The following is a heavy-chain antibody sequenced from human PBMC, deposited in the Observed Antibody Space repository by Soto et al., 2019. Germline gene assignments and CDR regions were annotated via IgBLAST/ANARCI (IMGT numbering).Heavy chain of an antibody. CDR3: AKDLSERSSWYGFWFDP. CDR2: MSHDGSNK. CDR1: GFTFSSYD. V-gene: IGHV3-30*18. D-gene: IGHD6-13*01. Sequence: PGGSLRLSCATSGFTFSSYDMHWVRQAPGKGLEWVAVMSHDGSNKIYADSVKGRFTISRDNSKNTLYLQMNSLRPEDTAVYYCAKDLSERSSWYGFWFDPWGRGTLVTVSS. J-gene: IGHJ5*01.